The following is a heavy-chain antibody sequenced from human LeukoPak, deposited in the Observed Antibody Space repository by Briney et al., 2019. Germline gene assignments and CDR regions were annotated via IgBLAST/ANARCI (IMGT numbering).Heavy chain of an antibody. CDR2: IWSDGSKK. V-gene: IGHV3-33*01. CDR3: VRVGTDSVGSYPDY. J-gene: IGHJ4*02. CDR1: GFTFSSCG. D-gene: IGHD3-22*01. Sequence: PGGSLRLSCAASGFTFSSCGMHWVRQAPGQGLEWVAVIWSDGSKKYHADSVKGRFTISRDNSKSMLYLQMNSLRAEDTAVYYCVRVGTDSVGSYPDYWGQGTLVTVTS.